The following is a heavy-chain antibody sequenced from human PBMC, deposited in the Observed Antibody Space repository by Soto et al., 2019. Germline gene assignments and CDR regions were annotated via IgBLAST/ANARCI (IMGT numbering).Heavy chain of an antibody. Sequence: SETLSLTCTVSGGSITSSSYYWGWIRQPPGKGLEWIGSIYYSGSTYYHPSLKSQFTISVDMSKNQFSLKLSSVTATDTAVYYCARHAKGSDYYYGMDVWGQGTTVT. CDR2: IYYSGST. CDR3: ARHAKGSDYYYGMDV. J-gene: IGHJ6*02. V-gene: IGHV4-39*01. D-gene: IGHD3-10*01. CDR1: GGSITSSSYY.